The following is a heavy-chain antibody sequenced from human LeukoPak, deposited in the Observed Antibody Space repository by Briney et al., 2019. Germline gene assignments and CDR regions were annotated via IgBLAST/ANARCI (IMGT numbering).Heavy chain of an antibody. CDR3: ARGTAITAGIDF. J-gene: IGHJ4*02. Sequence: PGGSLRLSCTASGFAFSTYCMVWVRQAPGKGLVWVSQINPEGASTTYGDPAKGRFTASRDNAKNALHLQMNSLRVDDPAVYYCARGTAITAGIDFWGQGTLVTVSS. CDR2: INPEGAST. D-gene: IGHD6-19*01. V-gene: IGHV3-74*01. CDR1: GFAFSTYC.